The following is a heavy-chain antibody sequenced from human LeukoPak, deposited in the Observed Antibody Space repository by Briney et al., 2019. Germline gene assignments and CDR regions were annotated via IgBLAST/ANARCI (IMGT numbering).Heavy chain of an antibody. CDR1: GFTFNTFW. CDR2: IKQDGSEK. CDR3: AREPTATTFSY. V-gene: IGHV3-7*01. J-gene: IGHJ4*02. D-gene: IGHD4-17*01. Sequence: GGSLRLSCEASGFTFNTFWMSWVRQAPGKGLEWVANIKQDGSEKYYVDSVKGRFTISRDNAKNSLYLQMNSLRAEDTAVYYCAREPTATTFSYWGQGTLVTVSS.